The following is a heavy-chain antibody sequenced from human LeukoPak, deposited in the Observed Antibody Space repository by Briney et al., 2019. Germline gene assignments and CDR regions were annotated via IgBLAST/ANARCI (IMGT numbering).Heavy chain of an antibody. CDR2: IHHSGST. J-gene: IGHJ4*02. Sequence: PSETLSLTCAVYGGPFSNYYWNWIRQPPGKGLEWIGEIHHSGSTNYNPSLKNRVTISVDTSKNQFSLKLSFVTAADTAVYYCARLRGTLVRGAYFDYWGQGTLVTVSS. CDR1: GGPFSNYY. V-gene: IGHV4-34*01. CDR3: ARLRGTLVRGAYFDY. D-gene: IGHD3-10*01.